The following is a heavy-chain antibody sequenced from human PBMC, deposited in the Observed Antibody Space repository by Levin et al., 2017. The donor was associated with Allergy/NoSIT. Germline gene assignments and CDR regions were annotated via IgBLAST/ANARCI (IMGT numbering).Heavy chain of an antibody. D-gene: IGHD3-22*01. Sequence: PGGSLRLSCAASGFTVSSNYMSWVRQAPGKGLEWVSVIYSGGRAYYADSVKGRFTISRDNSKNTLYLQMNSLRAEDTAVYYCARDLAHYDSSGYYWSNSFDYWGQGTLVTVSS. J-gene: IGHJ4*02. CDR3: ARDLAHYDSSGYYWSNSFDY. CDR1: GFTVSSNY. V-gene: IGHV3-66*01. CDR2: IYSGGRA.